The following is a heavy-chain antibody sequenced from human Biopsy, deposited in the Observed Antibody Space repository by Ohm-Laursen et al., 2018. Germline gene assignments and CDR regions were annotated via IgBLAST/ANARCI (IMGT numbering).Heavy chain of an antibody. CDR2: INQSGGT. Sequence: SETPSLTCEVYGKTFSDYYWSWIRQPPGKGLEWIGQINQSGGTNYNPSLESRVNISADKSNNQFSLKLTSVTSADTAVYFCGNEVHGRDYWGLGALVTVSS. V-gene: IGHV4-34*08. CDR3: GNEVHGRDY. D-gene: IGHD2-15*01. J-gene: IGHJ4*02. CDR1: GKTFSDYY.